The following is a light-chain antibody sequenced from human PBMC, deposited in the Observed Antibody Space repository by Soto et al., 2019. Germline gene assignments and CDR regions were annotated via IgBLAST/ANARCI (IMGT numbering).Light chain of an antibody. V-gene: IGLV2-23*01. CDR2: EGT. CDR3: CSYAGSRTFI. Sequence: QSVLTQPASVSGSPGQSITVSCTGTNTDVGSYNLVSWYQQHPGKAPKLIIYEGTKRPSVVSNRFSGSKSGNTASLTISGLPTEDEADYYCCSYAGSRTFIFGGGTKVTVL. CDR1: NTDVGSYNL. J-gene: IGLJ2*01.